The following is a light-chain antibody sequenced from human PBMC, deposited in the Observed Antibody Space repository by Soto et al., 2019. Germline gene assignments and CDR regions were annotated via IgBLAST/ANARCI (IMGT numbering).Light chain of an antibody. CDR3: QQYRSSPTT. CDR1: QSISTISAYY. J-gene: IGKJ1*01. CDR2: EAS. V-gene: IGKV3-20*01. Sequence: EIVLTQSPGTLSLSPGDRATLSCRASQSISTISAYYLAWYQQRPGQAPRLLMYEASSRATGIPDRFSGSGSGSDFTLTISRLEPEDFAVYYCQQYRSSPTTFGQGTKVDIK.